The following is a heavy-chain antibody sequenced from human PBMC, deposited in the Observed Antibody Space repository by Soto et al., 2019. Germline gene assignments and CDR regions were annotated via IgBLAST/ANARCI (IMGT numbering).Heavy chain of an antibody. Sequence: GSLRLSCSASGFNFNSYTINCFRQSALKGLEWVSSISRFSDRTYYADSVKGRFAIFRANAENSVYLQVNSLRAEDTAVYYCARVGAYFGEFDYFDYWGQGTPVTVSS. J-gene: IGHJ4*02. D-gene: IGHD3-10*01. V-gene: IGHV3-21*06. CDR1: GFNFNSYT. CDR3: ARVGAYFGEFDYFDY. CDR2: ISRFSDRT.